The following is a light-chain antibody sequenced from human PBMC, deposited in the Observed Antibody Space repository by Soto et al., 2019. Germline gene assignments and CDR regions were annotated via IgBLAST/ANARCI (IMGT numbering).Light chain of an antibody. J-gene: IGLJ7*01. CDR3: QTWGTGSACVV. CDR1: SGHSNYA. Sequence: QLVLTQSPSASASLGASVKLTCTLSSGHSNYAIAWHQQQPETGPRYLMKVNSGGSHIKGDGIPDRFSGSSSGAERYLFISSLQSEDEADYYCQTWGTGSACVVFGGGTQLTVL. V-gene: IGLV4-69*01. CDR2: VNSGGSH.